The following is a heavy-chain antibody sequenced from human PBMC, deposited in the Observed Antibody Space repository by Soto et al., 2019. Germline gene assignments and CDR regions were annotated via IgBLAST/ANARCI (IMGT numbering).Heavy chain of an antibody. CDR3: ARDGFLYGSGSYYDY. V-gene: IGHV3-20*01. CDR2: INWNGGST. J-gene: IGHJ4*02. CDR1: GFTFDDYG. D-gene: IGHD3-10*01. Sequence: GGSLRLSCAASGFTFDDYGMSWVRQAPGKGLEWVSGINWNGGSTGYADSVKGRFTISRDNAKNSLYLQMNSLRAEDTALYHCARDGFLYGSGSYYDYWGQGTLVTVSS.